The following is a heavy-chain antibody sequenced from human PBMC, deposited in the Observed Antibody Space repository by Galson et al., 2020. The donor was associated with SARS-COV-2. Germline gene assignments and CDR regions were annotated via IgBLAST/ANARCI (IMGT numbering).Heavy chain of an antibody. Sequence: AGSLTLSCAASGFTFSGYGMHWVRQAPGKGLEWVAVISYNGSDKYYADSVKGRFTISRDNPKNTLFLQMNSLKTEDTAVYYCSKGSIAVAVDYWGQGTLVTVSS. CDR2: ISYNGSDK. CDR3: SKGSIAVAVDY. J-gene: IGHJ4*02. V-gene: IGHV3-30*18. CDR1: GFTFSGYG. D-gene: IGHD6-19*01.